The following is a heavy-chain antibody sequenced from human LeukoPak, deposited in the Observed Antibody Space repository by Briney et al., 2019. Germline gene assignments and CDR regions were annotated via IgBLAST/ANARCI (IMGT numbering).Heavy chain of an antibody. CDR1: GFTFSSYA. Sequence: GGSLRLSCAASGFTFSSYAMIWVRQAPGKGLEWVSAISGIGGSTYYADSVKGLFTISRDNSKNTLYLQMNSLRAEATAVYSCAKTPRDCSSTSCYWYNWFDPWGQGTLVTVPS. D-gene: IGHD2-2*01. V-gene: IGHV3-23*01. CDR3: AKTPRDCSSTSCYWYNWFDP. CDR2: ISGIGGST. J-gene: IGHJ5*02.